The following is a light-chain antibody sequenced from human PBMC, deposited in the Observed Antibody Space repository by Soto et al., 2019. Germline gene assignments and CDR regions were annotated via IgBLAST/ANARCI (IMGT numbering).Light chain of an antibody. Sequence: QSALTQPASVSGSPGQSITISCTGTSSDVGGYNYVSWYHQHPGKAPKLMIYDVSNRPSGVSNRFSGSKSGNTASLTISGLQAEDEADYYCSSYTSSSTLGVYVFGTGTKVTVL. CDR1: SSDVGGYNY. CDR3: SSYTSSSTLGVYV. CDR2: DVS. J-gene: IGLJ1*01. V-gene: IGLV2-14*01.